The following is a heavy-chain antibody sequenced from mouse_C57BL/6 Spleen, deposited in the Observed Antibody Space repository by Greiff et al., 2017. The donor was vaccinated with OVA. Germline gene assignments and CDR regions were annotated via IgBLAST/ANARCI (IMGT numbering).Heavy chain of an antibody. Sequence: VQLQQSGPELVKPGASVKISCKASGYTFTDYYMNWVKQSHGKSLEWIGDINPNNGGTSYNQKFKGKATLTVDKSSSTAYMELRSLTSEDSAVYYCARTTTVCAMDYWGQGTSVTVSS. CDR3: ARTTTVCAMDY. J-gene: IGHJ4*01. D-gene: IGHD1-1*01. CDR1: GYTFTDYY. V-gene: IGHV1-26*01. CDR2: INPNNGGT.